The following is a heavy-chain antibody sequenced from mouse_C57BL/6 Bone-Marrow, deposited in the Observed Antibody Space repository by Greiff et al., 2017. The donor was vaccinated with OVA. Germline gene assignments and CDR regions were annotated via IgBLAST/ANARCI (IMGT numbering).Heavy chain of an antibody. CDR2: ISDGGSYT. V-gene: IGHV5-4*01. Sequence: EVQGVESGGGLVKPGGSLKLSCAASGFTFSSYAMSWVRQTPEKRLEWVATISDGGSYTYYPDNVKGRFTISRDNAKNNLYLQMSHLKSEDTAMYYCARGPSRWLLHAMDYWGQGTSVTVSS. CDR1: GFTFSSYA. CDR3: ARGPSRWLLHAMDY. D-gene: IGHD2-3*01. J-gene: IGHJ4*01.